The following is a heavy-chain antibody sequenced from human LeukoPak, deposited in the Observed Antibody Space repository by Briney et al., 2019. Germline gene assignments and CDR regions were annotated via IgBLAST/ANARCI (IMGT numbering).Heavy chain of an antibody. CDR1: GYTFSNHA. V-gene: IGHV1-3*01. Sequence: ASVKVSCKASGYTFSNHAIHWVRQAPGQGLEWMGWIDAGNGDTKYSQTFHGRLTITRDTSATTSYMEVSSLRFEDTAVYYCARDGRIEVAGKGNYYCGMDVWGQGTTVTVSS. CDR2: IDAGNGDT. J-gene: IGHJ6*02. CDR3: ARDGRIEVAGKGNYYCGMDV. D-gene: IGHD6-19*01.